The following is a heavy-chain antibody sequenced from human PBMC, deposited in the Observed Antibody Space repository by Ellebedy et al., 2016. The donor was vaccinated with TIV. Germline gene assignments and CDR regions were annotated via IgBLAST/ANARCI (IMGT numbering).Heavy chain of an antibody. CDR1: GFTFSNYW. Sequence: GESLKISCVASGFTFSNYWMTWVRQAPGKGLEWVANIKQDGSEMYYVDSVKGRFSISRDNAKNSMYLQMNSLRDEDTAVYYCARDQWLGRAYYFDYWGQGTLLTVTS. CDR2: IKQDGSEM. J-gene: IGHJ4*02. CDR3: ARDQWLGRAYYFDY. V-gene: IGHV3-7*01. D-gene: IGHD6-19*01.